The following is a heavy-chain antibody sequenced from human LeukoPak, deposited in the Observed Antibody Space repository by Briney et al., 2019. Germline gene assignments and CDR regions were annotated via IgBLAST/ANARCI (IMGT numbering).Heavy chain of an antibody. V-gene: IGHV4-4*07. CDR2: IYTSGST. CDR1: GRSISSYY. CDR3: ARDDYDILTGYYWFDP. Sequence: SETLSLTCTVSGRSISSYYWSWIRQPAGKGLEWIGRIYTSGSTNYNPSLKSRVTMSVDTSKNQFSLKLSSVTAADTAVYYCARDDYDILTGYYWFDPWGQGTLVTVSS. J-gene: IGHJ5*02. D-gene: IGHD3-9*01.